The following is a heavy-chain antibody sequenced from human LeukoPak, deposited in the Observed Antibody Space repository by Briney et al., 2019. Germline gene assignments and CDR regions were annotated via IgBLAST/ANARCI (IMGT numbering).Heavy chain of an antibody. CDR2: IKSKTDGGTT. Sequence: KPGGSLRLSCAASGFTFSNAWMSWVRQAPGKGLEWVGRIKSKTDGGTTDYAAPVKGRFTISRDDSKNTLYLQMNSLKTEDTAVYYCTTSVTARGYDAFDIWGRGTMVTVSS. J-gene: IGHJ3*02. CDR1: GFTFSNAW. D-gene: IGHD2-21*02. CDR3: TTSVTARGYDAFDI. V-gene: IGHV3-15*01.